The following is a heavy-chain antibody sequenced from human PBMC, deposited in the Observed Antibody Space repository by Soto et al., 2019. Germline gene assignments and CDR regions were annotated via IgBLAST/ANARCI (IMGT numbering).Heavy chain of an antibody. CDR1: GFTFDNYG. CDR3: AKGHSDSFGNYDYFGMDV. D-gene: IGHD4-4*01. V-gene: IGHV3-23*01. Sequence: PGGSLRLSCAASGFTFDNYGMSWVRQAPGKGLEWIGAITGAGGSTYNADSVKGRFTISRDNSKKTVYLQVDSLRVEDTAVYYCAKGHSDSFGNYDYFGMDVWGQGXTVTVYS. CDR2: ITGAGGST. J-gene: IGHJ6*02.